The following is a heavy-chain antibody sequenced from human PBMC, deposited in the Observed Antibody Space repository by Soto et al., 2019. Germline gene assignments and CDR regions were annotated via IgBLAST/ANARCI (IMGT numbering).Heavy chain of an antibody. D-gene: IGHD2-2*01. CDR3: ARDGGGYCSSTSCQYPYYYYYGMDV. CDR1: GGTFSSYA. V-gene: IGHV1-69*13. CDR2: IIPIFGTA. Sequence: SLKVSCKASGGTFSSYAISWVRQAPGQGLEWMGGIIPIFGTANYAQKFQGRVTITADESTSTAYMELSSLRSEDTAVYYCARDGGGYCSSTSCQYPYYYYYGMDVWGQGTTVTVSS. J-gene: IGHJ6*02.